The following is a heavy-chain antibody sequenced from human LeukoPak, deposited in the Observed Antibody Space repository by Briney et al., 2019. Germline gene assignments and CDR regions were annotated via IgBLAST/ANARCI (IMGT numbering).Heavy chain of an antibody. CDR1: GGSFSSSSYY. CDR2: IYNTGRV. V-gene: IGHV4-61*02. CDR3: ASGDFDC. Sequence: TSQTLSLTCTVSGGSFSSSSYYWSWIRQPAGKGLEWIGRIYNTGRVTYNPSLEGRVTISIDTSKNHFSLQLTSVTAADTAVYFCASGDFDCWGQGTLVTVSS. J-gene: IGHJ4*02.